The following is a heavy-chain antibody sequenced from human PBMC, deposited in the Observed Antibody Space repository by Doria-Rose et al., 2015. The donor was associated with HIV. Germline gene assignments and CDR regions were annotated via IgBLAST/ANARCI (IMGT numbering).Heavy chain of an antibody. CDR1: GVSLSSPGMG. CDR3: ARIKSSRWYRKYYFDF. D-gene: IGHD6-13*01. CDR2: IFSDDER. Sequence: QVTLKESGPVLVKPTETLTLTCTVSGVSLSSPGMGVSWIRQPPGKAPEWLANIFSDDERSYKTPLKSRLTISRGTCKSQVVLTMTDMDPVDTATYYCARIKSSRWYRKYYFDFWGQGTLVIVSA. V-gene: IGHV2-26*01. J-gene: IGHJ4*02.